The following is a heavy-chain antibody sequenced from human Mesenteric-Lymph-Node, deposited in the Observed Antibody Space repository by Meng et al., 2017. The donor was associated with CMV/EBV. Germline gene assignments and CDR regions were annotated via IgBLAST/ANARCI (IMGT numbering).Heavy chain of an antibody. CDR1: GYTFTGYY. J-gene: IGHJ4*02. D-gene: IGHD6-6*01. CDR2: INPNSGGT. Sequence: ASVKVSCKASGYTFTGYYMHWVRQAPGQELEWMGWINPNSGGTNYAQKFQGRVTMTSDTSISIVYMELSRLKSDDTAVYYCARQTGSSHYFDYWGQGTRVTVSS. CDR3: ARQTGSSHYFDY. V-gene: IGHV1-2*02.